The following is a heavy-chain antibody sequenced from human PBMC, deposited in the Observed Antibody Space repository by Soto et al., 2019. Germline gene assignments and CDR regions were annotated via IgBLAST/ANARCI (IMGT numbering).Heavy chain of an antibody. J-gene: IGHJ6*02. D-gene: IGHD3-3*01. V-gene: IGHV6-1*01. CDR3: AREEVWSGYSNYYYYGMDV. CDR1: GDSVSSNSAA. Sequence: HTLSLTCAISGDSVSSNSAAWNWIRQSPSRGLEWLGRTYYRSKWYNDYAVSVKSRITINPDTSKNQFSLQLNSVTPEDTAVYYCAREEVWSGYSNYYYYGMDVWGQGTTVTV. CDR2: TYYRSKWYN.